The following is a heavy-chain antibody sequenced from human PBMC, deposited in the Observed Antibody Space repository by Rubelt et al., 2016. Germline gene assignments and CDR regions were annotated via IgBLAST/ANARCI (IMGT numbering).Heavy chain of an antibody. CDR3: AGTYYYDSSGYKLDY. J-gene: IGHJ4*02. CDR2: ISSSGSTI. V-gene: IGHV3-48*04. D-gene: IGHD3-22*01. CDR1: GFTLSTYS. Sequence: EVQLVESGGGLVQPGGSLRLSCAASGFTLSTYSMNWVRQAPGKGLEWVSYISSSGSTIYYADSVKGRITISRDNAKNSLYLQMNSLRAEDTAVYYCAGTYYYDSSGYKLDYWGQGTLVTVSS.